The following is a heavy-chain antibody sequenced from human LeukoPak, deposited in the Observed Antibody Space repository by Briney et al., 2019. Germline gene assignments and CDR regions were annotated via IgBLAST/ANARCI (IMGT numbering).Heavy chain of an antibody. V-gene: IGHV3-11*04. Sequence: GGSLRLSCAASGFTFSDYYMSWIRQAPGKGLEWVSYISSSGSTIYYADSVKGRFTISRDNAKNSLYLQMNSLRDEDTAVYYCARDRAGATAGRYYYGMDVWGQGTTVTVSS. CDR3: ARDRAGATAGRYYYGMDV. CDR2: ISSSGSTI. CDR1: GFTFSDYY. J-gene: IGHJ6*02. D-gene: IGHD1-26*01.